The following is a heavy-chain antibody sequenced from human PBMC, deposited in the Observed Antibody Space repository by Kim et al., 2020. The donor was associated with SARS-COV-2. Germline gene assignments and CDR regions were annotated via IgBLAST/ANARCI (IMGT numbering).Heavy chain of an antibody. J-gene: IGHJ6*02. D-gene: IGHD5-12*01. Sequence: SRVTISVDTSKNQFALKLSSVTAADTAVYYCARHWGVATKNYYYYYGMDVWGQGTTVTVSS. CDR3: ARHWGVATKNYYYYYGMDV. V-gene: IGHV4-59*08.